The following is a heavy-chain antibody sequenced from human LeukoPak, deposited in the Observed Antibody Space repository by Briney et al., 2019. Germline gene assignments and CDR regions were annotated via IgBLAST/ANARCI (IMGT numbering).Heavy chain of an antibody. CDR1: GFTVSSNS. V-gene: IGHV3-53*01. D-gene: IGHD1-20*01. J-gene: IGHJ5*02. CDR3: AKTRITGTTDWFDP. CDR2: IYSDNT. Sequence: GGSLRLSCTVSGFTVSSNSMSWVRQAPGKGLEWVSFIYSDNTHYSDSVKGRFTISRDNSKNTLCLQMNSLRAEDTAVYYCAKTRITGTTDWFDPWGQGTLVTVSS.